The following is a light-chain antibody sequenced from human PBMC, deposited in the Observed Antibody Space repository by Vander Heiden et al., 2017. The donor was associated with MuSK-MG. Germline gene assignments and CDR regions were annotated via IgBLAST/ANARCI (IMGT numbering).Light chain of an antibody. CDR2: QDT. CDR3: QTWDKNTRV. J-gene: IGLJ3*02. Sequence: SYELTQPPSPSVSPGQTATITCSGDKLGRKYALWYHQEPGPSPVLVINQDTKPPSGIPVRVSGSNSGNTATLIISETQAVDEADYYCQTWDKNTRVFGGGTKLTVL. CDR1: KLGRKY. V-gene: IGLV3-1*01.